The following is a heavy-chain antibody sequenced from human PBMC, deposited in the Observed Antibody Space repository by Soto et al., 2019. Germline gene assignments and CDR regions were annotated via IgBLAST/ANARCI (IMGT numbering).Heavy chain of an antibody. CDR1: GYSFTSYW. Sequence: PGESLKISCKGSGYSFTSYWIGWVGQVPGKGLEWMGIIYPGDSDTRYSPSFQGQVTISADKSISTAYLQWSSLKASDTAMYYCATSTIFGVVTPKPYYYYGMDVWGQGTTVTVSS. J-gene: IGHJ6*02. CDR3: ATSTIFGVVTPKPYYYYGMDV. CDR2: IYPGDSDT. D-gene: IGHD3-3*01. V-gene: IGHV5-51*01.